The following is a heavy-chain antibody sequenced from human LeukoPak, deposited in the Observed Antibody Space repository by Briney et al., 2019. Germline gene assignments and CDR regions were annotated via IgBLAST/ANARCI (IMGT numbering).Heavy chain of an antibody. CDR3: ASILRSSSGYYFDY. Sequence: GGSLTLSCAASGFTVSTNYMSWVRQAPGKGLEWVSVIYSGDTTFYADSVRGKFTISRDNSKNTLYLQMNSLRAEDTAVYYCASILRSSSGYYFDYWGQGTLVTVSS. D-gene: IGHD3-10*01. J-gene: IGHJ4*02. CDR2: IYSGDTT. V-gene: IGHV3-66*01. CDR1: GFTVSTNY.